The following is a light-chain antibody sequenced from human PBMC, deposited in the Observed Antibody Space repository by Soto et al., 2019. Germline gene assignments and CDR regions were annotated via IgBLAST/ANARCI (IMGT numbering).Light chain of an antibody. CDR3: QQYKSYWT. CDR1: QSISSW. V-gene: IGKV1-5*01. Sequence: DIKMCQSPSTLSACVGARVTITCRDSQSISSWLAWYQQKPGKAPKLLISDASSLETGAPSRFSGSGSGTEFTLPINSLQPDDFATYYCQQYKSYWTFGQGTMVDI. CDR2: DAS. J-gene: IGKJ1*01.